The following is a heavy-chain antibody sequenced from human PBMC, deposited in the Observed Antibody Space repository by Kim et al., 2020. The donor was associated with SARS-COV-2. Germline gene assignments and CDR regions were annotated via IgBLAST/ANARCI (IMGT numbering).Heavy chain of an antibody. V-gene: IGHV3-53*01. CDR2: IYAAGEP. CDR1: GFTVSGNF. J-gene: IGHJ5*02. CDR3: ARYSDFYGSGTQGWFDP. Sequence: GGSLRLSCAASGFTVSGNFMSWVRQAPGKGLEWVSNIYAAGEPFYADSVKGRFTISRDNSKNTLFLQMNSLRAEDTAVYYCARYSDFYGSGTQGWFDPWGQGTPVTVSS. D-gene: IGHD3-10*01.